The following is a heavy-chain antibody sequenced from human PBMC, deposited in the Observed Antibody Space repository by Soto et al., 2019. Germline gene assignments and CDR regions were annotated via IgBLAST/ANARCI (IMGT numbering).Heavy chain of an antibody. V-gene: IGHV1-3*01. D-gene: IGHD3-16*02. CDR2: INAGNCNT. Sequence: ASVKVSCKASGYTFTSYALHWLRHAPGQRVECMGWINAGNCNTKYSHKFQGRVTITRGTSASTASMELSSLRYEDTAAYYCARAQHDLVGASYRYTPFDCCGQGTLVTVSS. J-gene: IGHJ4*02. CDR3: ARAQHDLVGASYRYTPFDC. CDR1: GYTFTSYA.